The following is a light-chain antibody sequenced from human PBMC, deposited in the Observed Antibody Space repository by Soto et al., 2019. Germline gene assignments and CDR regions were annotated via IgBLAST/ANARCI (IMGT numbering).Light chain of an antibody. V-gene: IGKV1-5*01. J-gene: IGKJ1*01. CDR3: QQYDSYSWT. CDR2: DVS. Sequence: DIQMTQSPSSLSAAVGDRVTITCQASQTITNCLNWYHHKPGKAHKLLIYDVSSLESGVPSRFSGSGSGTEFILTIRSLQPDDFATYYCQQYDSYSWTFDQGTKVDIK. CDR1: QTITNC.